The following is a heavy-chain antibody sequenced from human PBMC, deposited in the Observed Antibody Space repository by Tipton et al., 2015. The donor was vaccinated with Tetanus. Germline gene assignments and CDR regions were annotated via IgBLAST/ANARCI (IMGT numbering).Heavy chain of an antibody. CDR1: GALLTTGGYS. Sequence: TLSLTCNVTGALLTTGGYSWGWIRQPPGQGLEWIGYIYQTGGTYFNPSLRSRLTMSFKMSKNQFSLRLTSVTAADTALYYCARGLPREPFYFDYWGQGKQVTVSS. V-gene: IGHV4-30-2*01. CDR3: ARGLPREPFYFDY. CDR2: IYQTGGT. J-gene: IGHJ4*02. D-gene: IGHD1-26*01.